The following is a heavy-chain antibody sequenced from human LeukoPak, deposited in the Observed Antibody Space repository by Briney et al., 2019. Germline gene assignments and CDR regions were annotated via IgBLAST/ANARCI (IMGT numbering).Heavy chain of an antibody. Sequence: PGGSLRLSCAASGFTFSNYAMSSVRQAPGKGLEWLSVISGSGDSTYYADSVKGRFTISRDNSKNTLYLQMNSLRAEDTAVYYCAKDSRGVAAPDRWGQGTLVTVSS. D-gene: IGHD2-15*01. CDR1: GFTFSNYA. V-gene: IGHV3-23*01. CDR2: ISGSGDST. J-gene: IGHJ5*02. CDR3: AKDSRGVAAPDR.